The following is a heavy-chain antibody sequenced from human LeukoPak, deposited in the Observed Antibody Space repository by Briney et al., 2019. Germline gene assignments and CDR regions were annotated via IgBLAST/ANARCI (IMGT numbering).Heavy chain of an antibody. CDR2: IYYSGST. CDR3: ARAYSSSQYYMDV. Sequence: SETLSLTCAVYGGSFSGYYWSWIRQPPGKGLEWIGYIYYSGSTNYNPSLKSRVTISVDTSKNQFSLKLSSVTAADTAVYYCARAYSSSQYYMDVWGKGTTVTVSS. J-gene: IGHJ6*03. V-gene: IGHV4-59*01. D-gene: IGHD6-6*01. CDR1: GGSFSGYY.